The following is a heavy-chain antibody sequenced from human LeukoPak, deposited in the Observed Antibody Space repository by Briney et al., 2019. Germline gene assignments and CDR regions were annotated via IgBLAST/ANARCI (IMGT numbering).Heavy chain of an antibody. J-gene: IGHJ6*03. V-gene: IGHV1-69*01. CDR3: ARGEMNYDFWSVDYYYMDV. CDR2: IIPIFGTA. D-gene: IGHD3-3*01. CDR1: GGTFSSYA. Sequence: VASVKVSCKASGGTFSSYAISWVRQAPGQGLEWMGGIIPIFGTANYAQKFQGRVTITADESTSTAYMELSSLRSEDTAVYYCARGEMNYDFWSVDYYYMDVWGKGTTVTVSS.